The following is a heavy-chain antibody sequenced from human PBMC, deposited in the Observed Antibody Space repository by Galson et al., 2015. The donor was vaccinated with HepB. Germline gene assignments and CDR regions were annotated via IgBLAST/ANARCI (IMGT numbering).Heavy chain of an antibody. CDR1: GYTFTSYA. CDR2: INAGNGNT. V-gene: IGHV1-3*01. Sequence: SCKASGYTFTSYAMHWVRQAPGQRLEWMGWINAGNGNTKYSQKFQGRVTITRDTSASTAYMELSSLRSEGTAVYYCARGVKQQLVPGEWFDPWGQGTLVTVSS. D-gene: IGHD6-13*01. CDR3: ARGVKQQLVPGEWFDP. J-gene: IGHJ5*02.